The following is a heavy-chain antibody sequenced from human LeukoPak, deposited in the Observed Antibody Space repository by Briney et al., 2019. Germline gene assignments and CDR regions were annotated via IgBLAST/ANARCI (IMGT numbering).Heavy chain of an antibody. Sequence: VASVKVSCKASGGTFSSYAISWVRQAPGQGLEWMVRIIPIFGTANYAQKFQGSVTITTDESPSTAYMELSSLRSEDTAVYYCARDKAYYYDSSGYSDYWGQGTLVTVSS. D-gene: IGHD3-22*01. CDR2: IIPIFGTA. J-gene: IGHJ4*02. CDR3: ARDKAYYYDSSGYSDY. V-gene: IGHV1-69*05. CDR1: GGTFSSYA.